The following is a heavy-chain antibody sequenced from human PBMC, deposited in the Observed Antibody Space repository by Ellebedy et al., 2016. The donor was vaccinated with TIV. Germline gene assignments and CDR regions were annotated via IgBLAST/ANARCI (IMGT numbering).Heavy chain of an antibody. J-gene: IGHJ4*02. D-gene: IGHD3/OR15-3a*01. V-gene: IGHV7-4-1*02. CDR2: INTNTGNP. CDR1: GYTFISYT. CDR3: ARQGDGTGPDSFEY. Sequence: AASVKVSCKASGYTFISYTLHWVRQAPGQGLEWMGWINTNTGNPTFAQGFTGRFVSSLDTSVSTVYLQISSLKAEDTAVYYCARQGDGTGPDSFEYWGQGTLVTVSS.